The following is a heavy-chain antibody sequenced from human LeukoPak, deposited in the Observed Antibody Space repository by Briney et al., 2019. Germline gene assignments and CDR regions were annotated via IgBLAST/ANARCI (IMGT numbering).Heavy chain of an antibody. V-gene: IGHV4-34*01. CDR3: ARSAGYNYRLDY. D-gene: IGHD5-24*01. J-gene: IGHJ4*02. CDR2: INHSGST. Sequence: SETLSLTXAVYGGSFSGYYWSWICQPPGKGLEWIGEINHSGSTNYNPSLKSRVTISVDTSKNQFSLKLSSVTAADTAVYYCARSAGYNYRLDYWGQGTLVTVSS. CDR1: GGSFSGYY.